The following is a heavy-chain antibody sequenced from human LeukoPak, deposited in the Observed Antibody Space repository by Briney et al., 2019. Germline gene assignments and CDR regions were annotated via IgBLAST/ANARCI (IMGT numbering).Heavy chain of an antibody. CDR2: IYYSGST. D-gene: IGHD6-19*01. J-gene: IGHJ4*02. CDR3: ARHNRDWYDFDY. V-gene: IGHV4-30-4*01. CDR1: GGSISSGDYY. Sequence: SETLSLTCTVSGGSISSGDYYWSWIRQPPGKGLEWIGYIYYSGSTYYNPSLKSRVTISVDTSKNQFSLKLSSVTAADTAVYYCARHNRDWYDFDYWGQGTLVTVSS.